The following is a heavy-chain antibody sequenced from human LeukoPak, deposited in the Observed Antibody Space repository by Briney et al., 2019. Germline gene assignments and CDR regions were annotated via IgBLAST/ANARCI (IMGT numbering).Heavy chain of an antibody. Sequence: SETLSLTCTVSGGSISSYYWSWIRQPPGKGLEWIGYIYTSGSTNYNPSLKSRVTISVDPSKNQFSLKLSSVTAADTAVYYCARGNYYSFDYWGQGTLVTVSS. CDR1: GGSISSYY. CDR3: ARGNYYSFDY. CDR2: IYTSGST. J-gene: IGHJ4*02. D-gene: IGHD3-22*01. V-gene: IGHV4-4*09.